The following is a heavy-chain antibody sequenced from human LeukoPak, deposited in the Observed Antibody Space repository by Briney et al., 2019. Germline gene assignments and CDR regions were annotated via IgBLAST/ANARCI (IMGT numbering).Heavy chain of an antibody. CDR2: ISRSSRHV. CDR1: GFTFSDYS. V-gene: IGHV3-21*01. D-gene: IGHD5-18*01. Sequence: GGSLRLSCAASGFTFSDYSMNWVRQAPGKGLEWVSSISRSSRHVYYAGSVKGRFTISRDNAKNSLYLQMNSLRAEDTAVYYCARLYSWDYFDYWGQGTLVTVSS. CDR3: ARLYSWDYFDY. J-gene: IGHJ4*02.